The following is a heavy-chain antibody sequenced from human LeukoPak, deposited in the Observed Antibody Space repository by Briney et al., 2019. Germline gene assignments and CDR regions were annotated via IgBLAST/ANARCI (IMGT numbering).Heavy chain of an antibody. Sequence: SETLSLTCTVSGGSISSYYWSWIRQPPGKGLEWIGRIYTSGSTNYNPSLKSRVTMSVDTSKNQFSLKLNSVTAADTAVYYCAREYIAAAGYDYWGQGTLVSVSS. CDR2: IYTSGST. V-gene: IGHV4-4*07. CDR1: GGSISSYY. D-gene: IGHD6-13*01. J-gene: IGHJ4*02. CDR3: AREYIAAAGYDY.